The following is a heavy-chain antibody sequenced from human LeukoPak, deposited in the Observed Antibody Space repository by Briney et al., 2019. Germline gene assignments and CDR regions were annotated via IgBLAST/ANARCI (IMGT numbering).Heavy chain of an antibody. CDR1: GYTFTSYD. CDR3: ARDMQDTVVTQETSGDAFDI. Sequence: PGASVKVSCKASGYTFTSYDINWVRQATGQGLEWMGWMNPNSGNTGYAQKFQGRVTMTRNTSISTAYMELSRLRSDDTAVYYCARDMQDTVVTQETSGDAFDIWGQGTMVTVSS. CDR2: MNPNSGNT. J-gene: IGHJ3*02. D-gene: IGHD4-23*01. V-gene: IGHV1-8*01.